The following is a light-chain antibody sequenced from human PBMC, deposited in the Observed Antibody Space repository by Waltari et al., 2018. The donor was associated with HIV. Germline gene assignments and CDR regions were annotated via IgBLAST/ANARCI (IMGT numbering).Light chain of an antibody. CDR3: SSYAGSNNFVV. CDR1: SSDVGGYNY. CDR2: EVS. Sequence: QSALTQPPSASGSPGQSVTIPCTGTSSDVGGYNYVSWYQQHPGKAPQLMIYEVSKRPSGVPDRFSGSKSGNTASLTVSGLQAEDEADYYCSSYAGSNNFVVFGGGTKLTVL. J-gene: IGLJ2*01. V-gene: IGLV2-8*01.